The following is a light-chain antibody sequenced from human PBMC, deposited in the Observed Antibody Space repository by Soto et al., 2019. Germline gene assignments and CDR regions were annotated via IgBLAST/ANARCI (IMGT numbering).Light chain of an antibody. CDR2: GAS. CDR3: KQYGNSPGT. V-gene: IGKV3-20*01. Sequence: EIVLTQSPGTLSLSPGERATLSCRASQSVSSSYLAWYQQKPGQAPRLLIYGASRRATGIPDRFSGSGSGTDFTLTISRLEPEDFAVYYCKQYGNSPGTFGQGTKVEIK. J-gene: IGKJ1*01. CDR1: QSVSSSY.